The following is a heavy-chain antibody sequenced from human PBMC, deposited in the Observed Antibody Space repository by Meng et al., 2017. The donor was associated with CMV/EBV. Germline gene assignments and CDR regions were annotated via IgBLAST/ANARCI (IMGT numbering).Heavy chain of an antibody. J-gene: IGHJ6*02. V-gene: IGHV1-69*05. CDR2: IIPIFGTA. CDR1: GGTFSSYA. Sequence: SVKVSCKASGGTFSSYAISWVRQAPGQGLEWMGGIIPIFGTANYAQKFQGRVTITTDESTSTAYMELSSLRSEDTAVYYCASSDPAMTYYYGMDVWGQGTTVTVSS. D-gene: IGHD5-18*01. CDR3: ASSDPAMTYYYGMDV.